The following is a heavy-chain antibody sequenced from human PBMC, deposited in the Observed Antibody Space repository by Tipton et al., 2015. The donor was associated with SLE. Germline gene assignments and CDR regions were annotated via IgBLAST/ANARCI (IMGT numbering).Heavy chain of an antibody. Sequence: TLSLTCTVSGGSISSGGYYWSWIRRPPGKGLEWIGEINHSGSTNYNPSLKSRVTISVDTSKNQFSLKLSSVTAADTAVYYCARLPYYYDSSGYPHLYYFDYWGQGTLVTVSS. CDR3: ARLPYYYDSSGYPHLYYFDY. V-gene: IGHV4-39*07. CDR1: GGSISSGGYY. D-gene: IGHD3-22*01. J-gene: IGHJ4*02. CDR2: INHSGST.